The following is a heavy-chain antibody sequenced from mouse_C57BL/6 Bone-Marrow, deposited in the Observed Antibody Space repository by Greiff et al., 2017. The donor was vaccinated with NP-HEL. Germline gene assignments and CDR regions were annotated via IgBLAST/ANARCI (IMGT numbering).Heavy chain of an antibody. V-gene: IGHV5-16*01. J-gene: IGHJ2*01. CDR2: INYDGSST. D-gene: IGHD1-1*01. CDR3: SRVPFITTLVAPHFDY. Sequence: EVQRVESEGGLVQPGSSMKLSCTASGFTFSDYYMAWVRQVPEKGLEWVANINYDGSSTYYLDSLKSRFIISRDNAKNILYLQMSSLKSEDTATYDCSRVPFITTLVAPHFDYWGQGTTLTVSS. CDR1: GFTFSDYY.